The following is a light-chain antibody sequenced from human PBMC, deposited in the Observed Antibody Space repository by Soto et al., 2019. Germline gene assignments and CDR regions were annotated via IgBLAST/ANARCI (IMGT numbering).Light chain of an antibody. J-gene: IGKJ2*01. Sequence: DVQMTQSPSSLSASVGDRVTITCRASRDISSSLDWYQQKPGKVPKLLIYAASTLHAGVQSRFSGSGSGTFFTLTINSLQPEDVATYYCQKYNSAPTTFGRGTRLEIK. CDR3: QKYNSAPTT. CDR1: RDISSS. V-gene: IGKV1-27*01. CDR2: AAS.